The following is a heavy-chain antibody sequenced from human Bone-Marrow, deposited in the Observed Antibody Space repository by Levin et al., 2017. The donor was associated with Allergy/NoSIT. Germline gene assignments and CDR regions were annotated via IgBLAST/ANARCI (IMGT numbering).Heavy chain of an antibody. CDR3: ARGGPSWDYGDY. V-gene: IGHV4-59*08. J-gene: IGHJ4*02. Sequence: SETLSLTCTVSGGSISSYYWSWIRQPPGKGLEWIGYIYSSGNTNYNPSLKSRVTMSVYTSKNQFSLKLTSVTAADTAVYYCARGGPSWDYGDYWGQGALVTGSS. CDR2: IYSSGNT. D-gene: IGHD3-16*01. CDR1: GGSISSYY.